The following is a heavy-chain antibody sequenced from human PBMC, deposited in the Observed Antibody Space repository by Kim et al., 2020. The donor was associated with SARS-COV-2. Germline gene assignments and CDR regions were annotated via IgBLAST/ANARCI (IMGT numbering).Heavy chain of an antibody. J-gene: IGHJ4*02. CDR3: ARGYGFFDY. V-gene: IGHV4-59*09. D-gene: IGHD4-17*01. CDR2: GST. Sequence: GSTNYNPSLKRRVTRSVDKSKDHLSLKLSSVTAADTAVYYCARGYGFFDYWGQGTLVTVSS.